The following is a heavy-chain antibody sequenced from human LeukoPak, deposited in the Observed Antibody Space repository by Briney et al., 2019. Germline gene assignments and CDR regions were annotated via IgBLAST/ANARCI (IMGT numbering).Heavy chain of an antibody. J-gene: IGHJ4*02. V-gene: IGHV1-46*01. Sequence: ASVKVSCKASGYTFTNYYIHCVRQAPGQGLEWMGIINPNGGSTSYAQRFQGRVTMTRDTSTSTVYMELSSLRSDDTAVYYCARAVWQWLPRFFDYWGQGTLVTVSS. CDR3: ARAVWQWLPRFFDY. CDR1: GYTFTNYY. D-gene: IGHD6-19*01. CDR2: INPNGGST.